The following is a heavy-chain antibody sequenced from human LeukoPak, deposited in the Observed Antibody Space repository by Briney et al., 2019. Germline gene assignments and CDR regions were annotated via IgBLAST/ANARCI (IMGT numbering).Heavy chain of an antibody. J-gene: IGHJ4*02. D-gene: IGHD3-16*01. Sequence: GGSLRLSCIASGFTFRNAWMSWVRQAPGKGLEWVGRIRSTTAGGTTDYAAPVKGRFTISRDDSKNTLYLQMSSLNTEDTAVYYCTAYYHPWGSYITRHDYWGQGTLVTVSS. CDR3: TAYYHPWGSYITRHDY. CDR1: GFTFRNAW. V-gene: IGHV3-15*01. CDR2: IRSTTAGGTT.